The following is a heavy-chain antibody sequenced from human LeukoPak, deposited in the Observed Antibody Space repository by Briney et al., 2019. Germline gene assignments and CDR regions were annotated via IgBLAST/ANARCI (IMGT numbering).Heavy chain of an antibody. V-gene: IGHV1-8*03. J-gene: IGHJ6*03. CDR1: GYTCTSYD. CDR2: MNPNSGNT. Sequence: ASVKVSCKASGYTCTSYDINWVRQATGQGLEWMGWMNPNSGNTGYAQKFQCRVTITRNTSISTAYMELSSLRSEDTAVYYCARALSVRVLYYYYMDVWGKGTTVTVSS. CDR3: ARALSVRVLYYYYMDV.